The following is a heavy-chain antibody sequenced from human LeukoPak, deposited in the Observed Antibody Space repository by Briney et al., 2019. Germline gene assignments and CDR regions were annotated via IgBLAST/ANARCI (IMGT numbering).Heavy chain of an antibody. D-gene: IGHD4-11*01. Sequence: PSETLSLTCTVSGDSVTTYYWSWIWQPPGKGLEWLGYVYYSGSATYNPSLKSRVTISVDTSKNQFSLRLSSVTAADTAVYYCARDGSNWSNDYYHGVDVWGQGATVTVSS. V-gene: IGHV4-59*02. CDR2: VYYSGSA. CDR3: ARDGSNWSNDYYHGVDV. CDR1: GDSVTTYY. J-gene: IGHJ6*02.